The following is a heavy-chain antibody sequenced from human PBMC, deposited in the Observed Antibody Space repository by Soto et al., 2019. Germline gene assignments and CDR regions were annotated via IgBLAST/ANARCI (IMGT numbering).Heavy chain of an antibody. Sequence: GGSLRLSCAASGFTFSIYGMHWVRQAPGKGLEWVAVISYDGSNKYYADSVKGRFTISRDNSKNTLYLQMNSLRAEDTAVYYCAKDRAARKMSRRTEYFQHWGQGTLVTVSS. CDR1: GFTFSIYG. V-gene: IGHV3-30*18. CDR3: AKDRAARKMSRRTEYFQH. J-gene: IGHJ1*01. CDR2: ISYDGSNK. D-gene: IGHD6-6*01.